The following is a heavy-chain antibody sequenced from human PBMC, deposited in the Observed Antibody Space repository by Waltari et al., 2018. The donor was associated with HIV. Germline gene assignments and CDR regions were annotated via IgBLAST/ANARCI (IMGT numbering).Heavy chain of an antibody. D-gene: IGHD2-2*01. CDR3: ARGTGSCSTTSCPTWGMDV. V-gene: IGHV1-69*05. CDR1: GVTISSYA. Sequence: QVQLVQSGAEVKKPGSSVKVSCKATGVTISSYATNWVRQAPGQGLEWMGGIIPNSGTVNYAQKFQGRVTINSDESTNTAYLDLSRLRSEDTAVYYCARGTGSCSTTSCPTWGMDVWGQGTTVTVSS. J-gene: IGHJ6*02. CDR2: IIPNSGTV.